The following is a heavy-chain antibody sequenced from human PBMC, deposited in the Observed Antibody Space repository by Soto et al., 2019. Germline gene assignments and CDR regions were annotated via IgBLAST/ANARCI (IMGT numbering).Heavy chain of an antibody. J-gene: IGHJ4*02. V-gene: IGHV3-7*01. D-gene: IGHD2-15*01. Sequence: EVQLVESGGGLVQPGGSLRLSCAASGFTFSSYWMSWVRQAPGKGLEWVANIKQDGSNKYYADSVKGRFTISRDNSKNTLYLQMNSLRAEDTAVYYCARGGVDCSGGSCYPYYFDYWGQGTLVTVSS. CDR3: ARGGVDCSGGSCYPYYFDY. CDR2: IKQDGSNK. CDR1: GFTFSSYW.